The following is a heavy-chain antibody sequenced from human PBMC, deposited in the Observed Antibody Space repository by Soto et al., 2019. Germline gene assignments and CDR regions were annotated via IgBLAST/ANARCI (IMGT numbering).Heavy chain of an antibody. Sequence: VGSLRLSCVASGFAFDQYWMHWFLQGSGKGLEWVSRISDDGARIDYADFVKGRFTIARDNAKNTLFLQMRSLRGEDTAVYYCTRGPRPSSTGTGALWGRGALVTVSS. D-gene: IGHD1-1*01. V-gene: IGHV3-74*01. CDR1: GFAFDQYW. J-gene: IGHJ4*02. CDR3: TRGPRPSSTGTGAL. CDR2: ISDDGARI.